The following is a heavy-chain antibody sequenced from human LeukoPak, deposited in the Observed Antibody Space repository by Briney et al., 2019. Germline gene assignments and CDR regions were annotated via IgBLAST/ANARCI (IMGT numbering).Heavy chain of an antibody. J-gene: IGHJ6*02. CDR3: ARDGNVYYYYYYGMDV. Sequence: SETLSLTCTVSGGSISSCYWSWIRQPAGKGLEWLGRIYTSGSTNYNPSLKSRVTMSVDTSKNQFSLKLSSVTAADTAVYYCARDGNVYYYYYYGMDVWGQGTTVTVSS. CDR1: GGSISSCY. V-gene: IGHV4-4*07. CDR2: IYTSGST. D-gene: IGHD1-1*01.